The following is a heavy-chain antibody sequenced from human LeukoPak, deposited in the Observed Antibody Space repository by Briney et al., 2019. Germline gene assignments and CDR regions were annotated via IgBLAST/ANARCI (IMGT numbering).Heavy chain of an antibody. CDR1: GGSHCGYY. J-gene: IGHJ4*02. Sequence: PSETLSLTRAVYGGSHCGYYWCGIRQPPRKGRGWIGEINHSGSTNYNPSLKSRVTISVDTSKNQFSLKLSAVTAADTAVYYCARAGDSSGYSDYWGQGILVTVSS. CDR2: INHSGST. V-gene: IGHV4-34*01. CDR3: ARAGDSSGYSDY. D-gene: IGHD3-22*01.